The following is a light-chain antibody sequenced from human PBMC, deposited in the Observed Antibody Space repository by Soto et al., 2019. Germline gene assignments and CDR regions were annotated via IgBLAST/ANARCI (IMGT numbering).Light chain of an antibody. CDR2: ATS. CDR1: QDISNS. V-gene: IGKV1-27*01. J-gene: IGKJ4*01. CDR3: QNYNSAPLT. Sequence: DIQMTQSPSSLSASVGDRVTITCRASQDISNSLAWYQQKPGKVPKVLIYATSILQSGVPARFSGSGSGTDFTRTVSRRQPEDVATYYCQNYNSAPLTFGGGTKVEI.